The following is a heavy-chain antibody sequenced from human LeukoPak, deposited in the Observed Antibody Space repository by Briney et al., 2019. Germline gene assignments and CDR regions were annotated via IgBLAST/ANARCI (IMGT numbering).Heavy chain of an antibody. CDR1: GGSFSGYY. V-gene: IGHV4-34*01. CDR2: INHSGST. D-gene: IGHD3-22*01. Sequence: PSETLSLTCAVYGGSFSGYYWSWIRQPPGKGLEWIGEINHSGSTNYNPSLKSRVTISVDTSKNQFSLKLSSVTAADTAVYYCARGRLYDSSGYHMIAYWGQGTLVTVSS. J-gene: IGHJ4*02. CDR3: ARGRLYDSSGYHMIAY.